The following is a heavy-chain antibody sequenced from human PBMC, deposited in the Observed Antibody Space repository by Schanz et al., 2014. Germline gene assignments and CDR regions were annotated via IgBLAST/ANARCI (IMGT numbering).Heavy chain of an antibody. V-gene: IGHV1-2*02. D-gene: IGHD2-8*02. J-gene: IGHJ3*02. Sequence: QVQLVQSGAEMKKPGASVKVSCKASGYIFIGYYIHWVRQAPGQGLEWMGWTNTNSGDTKIAQKXXXXXXMXXXXSISEASMELTSLRSDDTAVYYCAREPLGCTGSGCQTYDAFDIWGQGTMVTVSS. CDR2: TNTNSGDT. CDR1: GYIFIGYY. CDR3: AREPLGCTGSGCQTYDAFDI.